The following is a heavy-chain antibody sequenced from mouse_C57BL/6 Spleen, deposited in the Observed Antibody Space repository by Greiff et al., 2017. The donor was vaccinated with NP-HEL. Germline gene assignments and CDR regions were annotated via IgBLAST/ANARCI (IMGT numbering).Heavy chain of an antibody. D-gene: IGHD1-1*01. CDR3: ARGHYYGSSYDWYFDV. J-gene: IGHJ1*03. CDR2: INYDGSST. V-gene: IGHV5-16*01. CDR1: GFTFSDYY. Sequence: VKLVESEGGLVQPGSSMKLSCTASGFTFSDYYMAWVRQVPEKGLEWVANINYDGSSTYYLDSLKSRFIISRDNAKNILYLQMSSLKSEDTATYYCARGHYYGSSYDWYFDVWGTRTTVTVSS.